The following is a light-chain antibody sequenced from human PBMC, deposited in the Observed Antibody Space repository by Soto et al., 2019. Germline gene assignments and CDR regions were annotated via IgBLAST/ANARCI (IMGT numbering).Light chain of an antibody. CDR1: QSVSSN. V-gene: IGKV3-15*01. CDR2: GAS. J-gene: IGKJ1*01. CDR3: QPYTNWPPWT. Sequence: EIVMTQSPATLSVSPGERATLSCRASQSVSSNLAWHQQKPGQAPRLLIYGASTRATVIPARFRGSGSGTEFTLTISSLQSEDFAVYYCQPYTNWPPWTFGQGTKVEIK.